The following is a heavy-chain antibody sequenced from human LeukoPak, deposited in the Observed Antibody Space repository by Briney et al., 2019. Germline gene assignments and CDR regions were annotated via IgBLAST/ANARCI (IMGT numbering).Heavy chain of an antibody. Sequence: GGSLRLSCAASGFTFSDFYMSWIRQPPGKGLEWVSYISSNGYTNYADSVKGRFTISRDNAKNSLYLQMNSLRAEDTAVYYCAREQTSGGSDYWGQGTLVTVSS. J-gene: IGHJ4*02. CDR1: GFTFSDFY. CDR2: ISSNGYT. D-gene: IGHD5-12*01. V-gene: IGHV3-11*06. CDR3: AREQTSGGSDY.